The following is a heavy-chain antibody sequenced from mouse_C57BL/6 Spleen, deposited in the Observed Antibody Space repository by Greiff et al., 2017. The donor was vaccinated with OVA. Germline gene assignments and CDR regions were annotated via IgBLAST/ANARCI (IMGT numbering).Heavy chain of an antibody. CDR2: ISSGSSTI. CDR3: ARGYLDY. J-gene: IGHJ2*01. Sequence: DVKLVESGGGLVKPGGSLKLSCAASGFTFSDYGMHWVRQAPEQGLEWVAYISSGSSTIYYADTVKGRFTISRDNAKNTLFLQMTSLRSEDTAMYYCARGYLDYWGQGTTLTVSS. V-gene: IGHV5-17*01. CDR1: GFTFSDYG.